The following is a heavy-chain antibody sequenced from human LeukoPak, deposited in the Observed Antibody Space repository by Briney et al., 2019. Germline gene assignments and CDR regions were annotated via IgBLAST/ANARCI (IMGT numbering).Heavy chain of an antibody. Sequence: PGGSLSLFCAASGFTLSSYAISWVRQAPGKGLEWVSDISGFVGSTYYGDSVQGRFTSSRDNSMKTMYLQMNSLRAEDTAVYYCVRRRTGGSSKFPWDYWGQGTLVTVSS. D-gene: IGHD1-26*01. CDR3: VRRRTGGSSKFPWDY. CDR2: ISGFVGST. V-gene: IGHV3-23*01. CDR1: GFTLSSYA. J-gene: IGHJ4*02.